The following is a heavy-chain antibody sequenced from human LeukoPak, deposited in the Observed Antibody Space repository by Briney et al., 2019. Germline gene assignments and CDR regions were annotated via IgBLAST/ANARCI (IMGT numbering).Heavy chain of an antibody. CDR1: GSTFSNYN. CDR3: ARDNGYSSGWYDY. CDR2: ISSVSSYI. V-gene: IGHV3-21*01. J-gene: IGHJ4*02. Sequence: KSGGSLRLSCAASGSTFSNYNMNWVRQAPGKGLEWVSSISSVSSYIYYADSVKGRFTISRDNAKNSLYLQMNSLRVEDTAVYFCARDNGYSSGWYDYWGQGTLVTVSS. D-gene: IGHD6-19*01.